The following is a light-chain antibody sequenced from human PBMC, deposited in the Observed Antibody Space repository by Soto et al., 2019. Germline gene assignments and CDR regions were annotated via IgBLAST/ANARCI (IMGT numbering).Light chain of an antibody. V-gene: IGKV4-1*01. Sequence: DIVMTQSPDSLAVSLGARATINCKSSQSLLYTSNNKNYLAWYQQKPGQPPKLLIVWASTRASGVPDRFSGSGSETDFTLTISSMQAEDAAVYYCQQYYSLPLTFGPGTKVDIK. J-gene: IGKJ3*01. CDR3: QQYYSLPLT. CDR1: QSLLYTSNNKNY. CDR2: WAS.